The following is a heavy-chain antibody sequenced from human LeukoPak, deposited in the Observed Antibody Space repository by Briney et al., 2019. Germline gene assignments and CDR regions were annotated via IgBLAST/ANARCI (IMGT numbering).Heavy chain of an antibody. CDR1: GGTFRNYA. Sequence: AASVKVSCKASGGTFRNYAISWVRQAPGQGLEWMGRIIPILGIANYAQKFQGRVTVTADKSTSTAYMELSSLRSEDTAVYYCAKDLIVVVPAATSLDYWGQGTLVTVSS. CDR2: IIPILGIA. D-gene: IGHD2-2*01. J-gene: IGHJ4*02. V-gene: IGHV1-69*04. CDR3: AKDLIVVVPAATSLDY.